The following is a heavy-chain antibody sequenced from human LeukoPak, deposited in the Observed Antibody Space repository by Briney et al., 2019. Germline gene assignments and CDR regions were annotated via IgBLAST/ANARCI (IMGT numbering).Heavy chain of an antibody. CDR1: GYTFTGYY. Sequence: ASVKVSCKASGYTFTGYYMHWVRQAPGQGLEWMGWINPNSGGTNYAQKFQGRVTMTRDTFISTAYMELSRLRSDDTAVYYCARAYYDFWSGYPDQRGIDYWGQGTLVTVSS. D-gene: IGHD3-3*01. CDR3: ARAYYDFWSGYPDQRGIDY. V-gene: IGHV1-2*02. J-gene: IGHJ4*02. CDR2: INPNSGGT.